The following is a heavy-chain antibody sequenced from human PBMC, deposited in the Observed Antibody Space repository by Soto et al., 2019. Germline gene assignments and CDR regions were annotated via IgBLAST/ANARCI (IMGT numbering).Heavy chain of an antibody. D-gene: IGHD2-2*01. Sequence: QVQLVQSGAEVKKPGASVKVSCKASGYTFTSYGISWVRQAPGQGLEWMGWISAYNGNTNYAQKLQGRVTMTTDTSRSKAYRELRSLRSHDTAVYYCARALVVVPSADYYYYYGMDVWGQGTTVTVSS. CDR3: ARALVVVPSADYYYYYGMDV. J-gene: IGHJ6*02. CDR1: GYTFTSYG. CDR2: ISAYNGNT. V-gene: IGHV1-18*01.